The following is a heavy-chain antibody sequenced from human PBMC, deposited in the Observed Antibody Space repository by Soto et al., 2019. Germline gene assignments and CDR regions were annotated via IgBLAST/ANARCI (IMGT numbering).Heavy chain of an antibody. Sequence: ESGGGLVQPGGSLRLSCAGSGFTLSDHYIDWVRQAPGKGLEWVGRSRDKAQGYSTAYAASVKGRFTTSRDESKNSVYLQMTSLTVEDAAIYYCARETYYSGHIIGNLDLWGRGTLVTVSS. CDR2: SRDKAQGYST. J-gene: IGHJ2*01. CDR3: ARETYYSGHIIGNLDL. CDR1: GFTLSDHY. V-gene: IGHV3-72*01. D-gene: IGHD3-10*01.